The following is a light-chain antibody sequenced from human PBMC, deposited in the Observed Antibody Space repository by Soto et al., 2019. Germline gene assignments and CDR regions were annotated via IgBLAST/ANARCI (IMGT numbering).Light chain of an antibody. CDR2: AAS. J-gene: IGKJ5*01. Sequence: AIRMTQSPSSLSASTGDRVTITCRASQGISSYLAWYQQKPGKAPKLLIYAASTLQSGVPSRFSGSGSRTDFTLTISCLQSEDFATYYCQQYYSYSITFGQGTRLEIK. CDR1: QGISSY. CDR3: QQYYSYSIT. V-gene: IGKV1-8*01.